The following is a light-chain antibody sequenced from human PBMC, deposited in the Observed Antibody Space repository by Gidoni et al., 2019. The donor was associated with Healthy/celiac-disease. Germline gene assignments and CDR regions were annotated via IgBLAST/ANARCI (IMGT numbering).Light chain of an antibody. CDR1: QSVSSN. CDR3: QQYNNWPPVT. J-gene: IGKJ5*01. Sequence: EIVMTQSPATLAVSPGERATLSCRASQSVSSNLAWYQQKPGQAPRLLIYGASTRATGIPARFSGSGSGTEFTLTISSLQSEDFAVYYCQQYNNWPPVTFXXXTRLEIK. V-gene: IGKV3-15*01. CDR2: GAS.